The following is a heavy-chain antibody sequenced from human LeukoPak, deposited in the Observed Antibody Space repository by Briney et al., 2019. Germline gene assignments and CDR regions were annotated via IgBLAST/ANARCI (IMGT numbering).Heavy chain of an antibody. CDR2: ISTSSTYI. J-gene: IGHJ4*02. CDR1: GFTFSSYG. Sequence: GGSLRLSCAASGFTFSSYGMNWVRQAPGRGLEWVSSISTSSTYIYYADSVKGRFTISRDNAKNSLYLQMNSLRAEDTAVYYCAKIAGGWFGELLSHYYFDYWGQGTLVTVSS. V-gene: IGHV3-21*04. D-gene: IGHD3-10*01. CDR3: AKIAGGWFGELLSHYYFDY.